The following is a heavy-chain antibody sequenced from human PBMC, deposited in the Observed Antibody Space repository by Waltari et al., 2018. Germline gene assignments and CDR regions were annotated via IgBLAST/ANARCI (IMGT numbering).Heavy chain of an antibody. J-gene: IGHJ4*02. Sequence: EVQLVESGGGLVQPGRSLRLSCTASGFTFGDYAMSWFRQAPGKGLEWVGFIRSKAYGGTTEYAASVKGRFTISRDDSKSIAYLQMNSLKTEDTAVYYCTRAFSIQDLYYYGSGSPPDYWGQGTLVTVSS. D-gene: IGHD3-10*01. CDR1: GFTFGDYA. CDR2: IRSKAYGGTT. V-gene: IGHV3-49*03. CDR3: TRAFSIQDLYYYGSGSPPDY.